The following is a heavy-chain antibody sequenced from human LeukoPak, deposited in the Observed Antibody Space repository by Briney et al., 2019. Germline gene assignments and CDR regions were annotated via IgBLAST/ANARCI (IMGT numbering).Heavy chain of an antibody. CDR1: GYTLTELS. D-gene: IGHD5-12*01. V-gene: IGHV1-24*01. CDR2: FDPEDGET. J-gene: IGHJ4*02. Sequence: ASVKVSCKVSGYTLTELSMHWVRQAPGKGLEWMGGFDPEDGETIYAQKFQGRVTMTRNTSVSTAYMELSSLRSEDTAVYYCARGRRDSGYDPDFDYWGQGTLVTVSS. CDR3: ARGRRDSGYDPDFDY.